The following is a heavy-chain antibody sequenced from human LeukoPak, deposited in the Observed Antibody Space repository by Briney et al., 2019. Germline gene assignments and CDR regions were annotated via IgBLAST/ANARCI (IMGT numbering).Heavy chain of an antibody. CDR3: ARGGDYDFWRGLRN. CDR1: GFTFSSYA. J-gene: IGHJ4*02. Sequence: GGSLRLSCAASGFTFSSYAMHWVRQAPGKGLEWVALMSYEGSNKFYAESVKGRFTISRDNSKKTLYLQMNSLRGEDTAVYYCARGGDYDFWRGLRNWGQGTLVTVSS. CDR2: MSYEGSNK. V-gene: IGHV3-30*04. D-gene: IGHD3-3*01.